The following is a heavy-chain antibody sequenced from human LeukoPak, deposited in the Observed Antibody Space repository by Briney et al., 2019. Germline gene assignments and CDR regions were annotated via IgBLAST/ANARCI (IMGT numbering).Heavy chain of an antibody. V-gene: IGHV1-18*01. J-gene: IGHJ4*02. CDR2: ISAYNGNT. CDR3: ARDSLVLRYFDS. CDR1: GYTFTSYG. Sequence: ASVKVSCKASGYTFTSYGISWVRQAPGQGLEWMGWISAYNGNTNYAQKLQGRVTMTTDTSTSTAYMELRSLRSDDTAVYYRARDSLVLRYFDSWGQGTLVTVSS. D-gene: IGHD3-9*01.